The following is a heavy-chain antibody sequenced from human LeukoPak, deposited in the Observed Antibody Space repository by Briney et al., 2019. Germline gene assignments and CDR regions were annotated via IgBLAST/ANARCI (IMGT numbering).Heavy chain of an antibody. D-gene: IGHD6-6*01. CDR3: VSGQLVDETPYYYYYMDV. CDR2: INPNSGGT. J-gene: IGHJ6*03. Sequence: GASVKVSCKASGYTFTGYYMHRVRQAPGQGLEWMGRINPNSGGTNYAQKFQGRVTMTRDTSISTAYMELSRLRSDDTAVYYCVSGQLVDETPYYYYYMDVWGKGTTVTVSS. V-gene: IGHV1-2*06. CDR1: GYTFTGYY.